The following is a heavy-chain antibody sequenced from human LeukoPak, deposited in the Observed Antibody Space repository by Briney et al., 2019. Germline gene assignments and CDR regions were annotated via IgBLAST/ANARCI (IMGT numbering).Heavy chain of an antibody. D-gene: IGHD2/OR15-2a*01. CDR2: ISDIGSI. CDR1: GGSISGFY. J-gene: IGHJ4*02. Sequence: PETLSLTCTVSGGSISGFYWSWIRQPPGKGLEWIAYISDIGSINYNPSLKSRVTISLDTSKNQFSLKLSSVTAADTAVYYCAGHHPRNTVDFWGQGTLVTVSS. CDR3: AGHHPRNTVDF. V-gene: IGHV4-59*08.